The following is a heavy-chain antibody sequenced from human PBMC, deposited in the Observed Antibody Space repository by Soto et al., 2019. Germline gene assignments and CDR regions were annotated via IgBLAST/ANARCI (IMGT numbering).Heavy chain of an antibody. Sequence: PGGSLRLSCAASGFTFSSYWMHWVRQAPGKGLVWVSRINSDGSSTSYADSVKGRFTISRDNAKNTLYLQMNSLRAEDTAVYYCARGGNSYLIAARPPYVWGQGTTVTVSS. CDR2: INSDGSST. V-gene: IGHV3-74*01. CDR3: ARGGNSYLIAARPPYV. D-gene: IGHD6-6*01. J-gene: IGHJ6*02. CDR1: GFTFSSYW.